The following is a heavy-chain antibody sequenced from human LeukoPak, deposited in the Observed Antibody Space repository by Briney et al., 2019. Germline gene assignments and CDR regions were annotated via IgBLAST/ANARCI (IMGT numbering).Heavy chain of an antibody. J-gene: IGHJ3*02. CDR3: ARQSPNYDYVWGSYRRPDAFDI. V-gene: IGHV4-34*01. Sequence: PSETLSLTCGVYGGSFSGYYWSWIRQPPGKGLEWIGEINHSGSTNYNPSLKSRVTISVDTSKNQFSLKLSSVTAADTAVYYCARQSPNYDYVWGSYRRPDAFDIWGQGTMVTVSS. CDR1: GGSFSGYY. CDR2: INHSGST. D-gene: IGHD3-16*02.